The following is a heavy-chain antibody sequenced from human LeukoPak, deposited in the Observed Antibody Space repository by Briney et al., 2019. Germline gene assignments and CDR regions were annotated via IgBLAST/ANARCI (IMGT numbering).Heavy chain of an antibody. CDR2: MNPNSGNT. CDR1: GYTFTSYD. CDR3: ARARRITIFGVADYYYYMDV. D-gene: IGHD3-3*01. V-gene: IGHV1-8*01. Sequence: ASVKVSCKASGYTFTSYDINWVRQATGQGLEWMGWMNPNSGNTGYAQKFQGRVTMTRNTSISTAYMELSSLRSEDTAVYHCARARRITIFGVADYYYYMDVWGKGTTVTVSS. J-gene: IGHJ6*03.